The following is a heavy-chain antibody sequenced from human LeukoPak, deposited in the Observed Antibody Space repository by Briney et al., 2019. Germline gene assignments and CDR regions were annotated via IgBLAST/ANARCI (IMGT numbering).Heavy chain of an antibody. J-gene: IGHJ4*02. CDR2: INAGNGST. CDR3: TSRLLIHLWAKDF. V-gene: IGHV1-3*01. D-gene: IGHD5-18*01. CDR1: GYTFTSYA. Sequence: ASVKVSCKASGYTFTSYAMHWVRQAPGQRLEWMGWINAGNGSTKYSQKFQGRVTITRDTSTSTAYMELRSLRSDDTAVYFCTSRLLIHLWAKDFWGQGTLVTVSS.